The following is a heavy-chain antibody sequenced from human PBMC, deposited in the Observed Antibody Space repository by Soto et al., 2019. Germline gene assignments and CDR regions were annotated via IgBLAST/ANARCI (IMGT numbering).Heavy chain of an antibody. J-gene: IGHJ3*02. Sequence: KTSETLSLTCTVSGGSISSYYWSWIRQPPGKGLEWIGYIYYSGSTNYNPSLKSRVTISVDTSKNQFSLKLSSVTAADTAVYYCASAYYDILTGSAAFDIWGQGTMVTVSS. CDR3: ASAYYDILTGSAAFDI. CDR1: GGSISSYY. CDR2: IYYSGST. D-gene: IGHD3-9*01. V-gene: IGHV4-59*01.